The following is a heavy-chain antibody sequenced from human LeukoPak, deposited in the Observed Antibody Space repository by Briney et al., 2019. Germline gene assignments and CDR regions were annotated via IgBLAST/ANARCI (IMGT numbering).Heavy chain of an antibody. D-gene: IGHD3-22*01. Sequence: ASVKVSXKASGGTFSSYTISWVRQAPGQGLEWMGRIYPNSGGTNYAQKFQGRVTMTRDTSISTAYMELSRLRSDDTAVYYCARDRNYYDNSGKKDYYYMDVWGKGTTVTVSS. CDR2: IYPNSGGT. V-gene: IGHV1-2*06. CDR1: GGTFSSYT. J-gene: IGHJ6*03. CDR3: ARDRNYYDNSGKKDYYYMDV.